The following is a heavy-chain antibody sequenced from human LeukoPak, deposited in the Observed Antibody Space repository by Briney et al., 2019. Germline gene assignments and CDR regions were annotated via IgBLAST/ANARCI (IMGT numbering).Heavy chain of an antibody. V-gene: IGHV3-9*01. D-gene: IGHD3-22*01. CDR3: AKGPMIRGPFDY. J-gene: IGHJ4*02. CDR2: ISWNSGSI. CDR1: GFTFDDYA. Sequence: PGRSLRLSCAASGFTFDDYAMHWVRQAPGKGLEWVSGISWNSGSIGYADSVKGRFTISRDNAKNSLYLQMNSLRVEDTALYYCAKGPMIRGPFDYWGQGTLVTVSS.